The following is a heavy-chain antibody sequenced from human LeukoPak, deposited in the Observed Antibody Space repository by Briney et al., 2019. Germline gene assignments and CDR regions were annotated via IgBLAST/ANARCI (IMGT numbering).Heavy chain of an antibody. CDR1: GGTFSSYA. Sequence: SVKVSCEASGGTFSSYAISWVRQAPGQGLEWMGGIIPNFGAANYAQKFQGRVTITTDESTSTAYMELSSLSSEDTAVDVCALTCDSLWFGELSFDYWGQGTLVTVSS. V-gene: IGHV1-69*05. D-gene: IGHD3-10*01. J-gene: IGHJ4*02. CDR3: ALTCDSLWFGELSFDY. CDR2: IIPNFGAA.